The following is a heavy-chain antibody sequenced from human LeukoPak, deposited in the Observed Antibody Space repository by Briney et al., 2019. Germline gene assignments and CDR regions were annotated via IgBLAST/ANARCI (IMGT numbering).Heavy chain of an antibody. CDR2: INHSGST. Sequence: SETLSLTCAVYGGSFSGYYWSWIRQPPGKGLEWIGEINHSGSTNYNPSLKSRVTISVDTFKNQFSLKLSSVTAADTAVYYCARLYRWFDPWGRGTLVTVSS. CDR1: GGSFSGYY. D-gene: IGHD2-15*01. V-gene: IGHV4-34*01. J-gene: IGHJ5*02. CDR3: ARLYRWFDP.